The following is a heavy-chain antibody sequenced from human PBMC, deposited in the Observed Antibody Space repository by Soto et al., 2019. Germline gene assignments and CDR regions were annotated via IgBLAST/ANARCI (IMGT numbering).Heavy chain of an antibody. CDR2: IYYSGST. CDR3: AREVYSYGFWENWFDP. CDR1: GGSISSGGYY. Sequence: QVQLQESGPGLVKPSQTLSLTCTVSGGSISSGGYYWSWIRQHPGKGLEWIGYIYYSGSTYYNPSLKERVTRSVDTSKSQFSLKLSSVTAADTAVYYWAREVYSYGFWENWFDPWGQGTLVTVSS. J-gene: IGHJ5*02. V-gene: IGHV4-31*03. D-gene: IGHD5-18*01.